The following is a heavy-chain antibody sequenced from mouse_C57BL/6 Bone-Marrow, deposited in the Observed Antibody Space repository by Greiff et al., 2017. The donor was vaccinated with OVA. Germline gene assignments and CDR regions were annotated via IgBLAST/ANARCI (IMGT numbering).Heavy chain of an antibody. CDR2: IDPETGGT. D-gene: IGHD3-2*02. J-gene: IGHJ2*01. V-gene: IGHV1-15*01. Sequence: VQVVESGAELVRPGASVTLSCKASGYTFTDYEMHWVKQTPVHGLEWIGAIDPETGGTAYNQKFKGKAILTADKSSSTAYMELRSLTSEDSAVYYCTRGRQLRLPFDYWGQGTTLTVSS. CDR3: TRGRQLRLPFDY. CDR1: GYTFTDYE.